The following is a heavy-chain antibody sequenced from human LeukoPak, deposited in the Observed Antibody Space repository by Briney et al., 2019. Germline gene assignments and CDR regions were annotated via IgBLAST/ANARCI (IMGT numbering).Heavy chain of an antibody. CDR2: IYSGGST. CDR3: ARGGVDSYCSTTSCRLWFDP. V-gene: IGHV3-53*01. CDR1: GFTVSSSY. D-gene: IGHD2-2*01. Sequence: PGGSLRLSCAASGFTVSSSYMSWVRQAPGKGLEWVSIIYSGGSTYYADSVKGRFIISRDNSQNTLYLQMNTLRAEDTAVYYCARGGVDSYCSTTSCRLWFDPWGQGTLVTVSS. J-gene: IGHJ5*02.